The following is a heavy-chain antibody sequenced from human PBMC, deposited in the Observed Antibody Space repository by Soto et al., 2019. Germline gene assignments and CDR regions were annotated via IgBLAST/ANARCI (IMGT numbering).Heavy chain of an antibody. CDR1: GGTFSSHS. D-gene: IGHD2-2*01. CDR3: STSVYCSTTRCYYYYGLDV. V-gene: IGHV1-69*01. Sequence: QVQLVQSGAEVKKPGSSVKVSCKVSGGTFSSHSINWVRQAPGQGPEWMGGIIPIFGTENYAQKFQGRVTITADESTRTADMELSRLTSEDTALYYCSTSVYCSTTRCYYYYGLDVWGQGTTVIVSS. J-gene: IGHJ6*02. CDR2: IIPIFGTE.